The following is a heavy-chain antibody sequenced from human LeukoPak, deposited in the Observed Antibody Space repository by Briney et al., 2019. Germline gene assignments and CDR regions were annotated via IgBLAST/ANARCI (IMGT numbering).Heavy chain of an antibody. D-gene: IGHD3-10*01. CDR3: AREGYYGSGSPPSLYFDY. Sequence: GGSLRLSCAASGFTFRNYVIHWVRQAPGKGLEWVAVTSSDLNVKLYADFVKGRFTISRDNSRSTLYLQMNSLRPEDTAIYYCAREGYYGSGSPPSLYFDYWGQGTLVTVSS. CDR1: GFTFRNYV. V-gene: IGHV3-30-3*01. J-gene: IGHJ4*02. CDR2: TSSDLNVK.